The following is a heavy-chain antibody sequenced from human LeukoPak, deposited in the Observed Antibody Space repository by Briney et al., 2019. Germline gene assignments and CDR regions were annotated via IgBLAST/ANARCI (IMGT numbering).Heavy chain of an antibody. J-gene: IGHJ4*02. V-gene: IGHV1-2*02. Sequence: ASVKVSCKTSGYTFTDHFMHWVRQAPGQGLEWMGWMNPDSGGTYYAQKFQGRDTMTRDTSISTAYMELSNLRSDDTAVYFCATLGGHSLAAQNGDWGQGTLVTVSS. D-gene: IGHD3-16*01. CDR1: GYTFTDHF. CDR2: MNPDSGGT. CDR3: ATLGGHSLAAQNGD.